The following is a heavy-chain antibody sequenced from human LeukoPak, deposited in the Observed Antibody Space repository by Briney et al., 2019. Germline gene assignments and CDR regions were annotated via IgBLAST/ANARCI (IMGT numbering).Heavy chain of an antibody. CDR2: IWFDGSYK. V-gene: IGHV3-33*01. J-gene: IGHJ5*02. CDR1: GFTFSSYG. D-gene: IGHD4-23*01. Sequence: GGSLRLSCAASGFTFSSYGMHWVRQAPGEGLEWVALIWFDGSYKYYADYVKGRFTISRDNSKNTLSLQLNSLRAEDTAVYYCARFGTSSGTVITRNNWFDPWGQGTLVTVSS. CDR3: ARFGTSSGTVITRNNWFDP.